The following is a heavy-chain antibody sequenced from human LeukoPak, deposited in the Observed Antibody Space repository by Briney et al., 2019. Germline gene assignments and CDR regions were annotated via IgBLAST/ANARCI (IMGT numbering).Heavy chain of an antibody. D-gene: IGHD4-11*01. V-gene: IGHV3-23*01. Sequence: GGSLRLSCAASGFTFSTYAMSWVRQAPGKGLEWVSAINANGANTFYAESAKGRFTISRDNSKNTLYLQMNSLRDEDTAVYHCARWGAQSGNYSVLDYWGQGTLVTVSS. CDR2: INANGANT. CDR3: ARWGAQSGNYSVLDY. J-gene: IGHJ4*02. CDR1: GFTFSTYA.